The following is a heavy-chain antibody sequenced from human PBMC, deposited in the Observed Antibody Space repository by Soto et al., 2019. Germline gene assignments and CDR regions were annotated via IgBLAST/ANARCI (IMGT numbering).Heavy chain of an antibody. D-gene: IGHD6-13*01. Sequence: SETLSLTCAVSGGSISSGGYSWSWIRQPPGKGLEWIGYIYHSGSTYYNPSPKSRVTVSVDRSKNHFSLKLSSVTAADTAVYYCARAVIAAACVWFDPWGQGTLVTVSS. CDR2: IYHSGST. V-gene: IGHV4-30-2*01. CDR1: GGSISSGGYS. J-gene: IGHJ5*02. CDR3: ARAVIAAACVWFDP.